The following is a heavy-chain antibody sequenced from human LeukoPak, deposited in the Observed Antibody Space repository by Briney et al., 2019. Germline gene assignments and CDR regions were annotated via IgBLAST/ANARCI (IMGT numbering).Heavy chain of an antibody. V-gene: IGHV1-8*01. CDR1: GYTFTTYD. CDR3: ARRNTAMVAGLDY. J-gene: IGHJ4*02. CDR2: MNTNSGNT. D-gene: IGHD5-18*01. Sequence: ASVKVSCKASGYTFTTYDINWVRQATGQGLEWMGWMNTNSGNTGYAQNFQGRVTMTRNTSISTAFMELSGVRSEDTAVYFCARRNTAMVAGLDYWGQGSLVTVSS.